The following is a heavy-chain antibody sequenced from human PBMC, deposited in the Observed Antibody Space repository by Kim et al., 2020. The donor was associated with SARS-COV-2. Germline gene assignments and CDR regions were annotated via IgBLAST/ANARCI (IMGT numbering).Heavy chain of an antibody. V-gene: IGHV3-23*01. J-gene: IGHJ4*02. D-gene: IGHD1-26*01. CDR2: ITASGGTT. CDR3: AKGGTYSGSYTPDY. CDR1: GFTFSSFA. Sequence: GGSLRLSCAASGFTFSSFAMTWVRQAPGKGLEWVSSITASGGTTYYADSVKGRFLISRDNSRDTLFLQMNSLRAEDTAVYFCAKGGTYSGSYTPDYWGQVTLVTVSS.